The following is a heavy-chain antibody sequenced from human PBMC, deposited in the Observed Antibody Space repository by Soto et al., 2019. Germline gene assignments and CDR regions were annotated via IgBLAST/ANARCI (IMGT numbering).Heavy chain of an antibody. Sequence: QVQLQESGPGLVKPSQTLSLTCTVSGGSISSGGYYWSWIRQHPGKGLEWIGYIYYTGSTYYNPSLTSRVTISVDTSKNQFSLKLSSVTAADTAVYYCATLYMVRGVRTFAYWGQGTLVTVSS. CDR2: IYYTGST. CDR3: ATLYMVRGVRTFAY. D-gene: IGHD3-10*01. J-gene: IGHJ4*02. V-gene: IGHV4-31*03. CDR1: GGSISSGGYY.